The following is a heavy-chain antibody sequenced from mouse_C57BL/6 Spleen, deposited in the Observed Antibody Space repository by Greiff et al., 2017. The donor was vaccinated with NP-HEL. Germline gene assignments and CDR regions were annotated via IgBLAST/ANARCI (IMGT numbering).Heavy chain of an antibody. V-gene: IGHV5-17*01. Sequence: EVQLQESGGGLVKPGGSLKLSCAASGFTFSDYGMHWVRQAPEKGLEWVAYISSGSSTIYYADTVKGRFTISRDNAKNTLFLQMTSLRSEDTAMYYCASLGYWGQGTTLTVSS. D-gene: IGHD3-3*01. CDR3: ASLGY. CDR1: GFTFSDYG. J-gene: IGHJ2*01. CDR2: ISSGSSTI.